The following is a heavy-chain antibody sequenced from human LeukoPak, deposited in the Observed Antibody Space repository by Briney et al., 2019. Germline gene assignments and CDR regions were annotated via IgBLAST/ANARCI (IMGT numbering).Heavy chain of an antibody. J-gene: IGHJ6*02. CDR3: AREIGYCSSTSCYAGNHYYYGMDV. D-gene: IGHD2-2*01. V-gene: IGHV3-7*01. CDR2: IKQDGSEK. CDR1: GFTFSSYW. Sequence: GGSLRLSCAASGFTFSSYWMSWVRQAPGKGLEWVANIKQDGSEKYYVDSVKGRFTISRDNAKNSLYLQMNSLRAEDTAVYYCAREIGYCSSTSCYAGNHYYYGMDVWGQGTTVTVSS.